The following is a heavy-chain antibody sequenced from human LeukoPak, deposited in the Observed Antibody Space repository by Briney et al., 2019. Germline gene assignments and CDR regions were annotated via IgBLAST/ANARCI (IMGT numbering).Heavy chain of an antibody. Sequence: ASVRVSCKASGYTFTGYYIHWLRQAPGQGLEWMGWINPNSGDTNSAQKLQGRVTMTRDTSINRAYMDVNRRTSDDTAVYYCARDGTFDIWGQGTMVTVSS. V-gene: IGHV1-2*02. CDR1: GYTFTGYY. J-gene: IGHJ3*02. CDR2: INPNSGDT. CDR3: ARDGTFDI.